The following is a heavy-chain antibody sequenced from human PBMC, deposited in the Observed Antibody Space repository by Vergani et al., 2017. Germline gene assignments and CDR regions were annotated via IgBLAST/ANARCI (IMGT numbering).Heavy chain of an antibody. J-gene: IGHJ2*01. CDR2: INWNSDSI. V-gene: IGHV3-9*01. Sequence: EVQLVESGGGFVQPGRSLRLSCSASGFTFDDYAMHWVRQAPGKGLEWVSGINWNSDSIAYADSVKGRFTNSRDNAKNSLYLQMNSLRAEDTALYYCVENKAPSGNYWYFDLWGRGTLVTVSS. CDR3: VENKAPSGNYWYFDL. CDR1: GFTFDDYA. D-gene: IGHD6-13*01.